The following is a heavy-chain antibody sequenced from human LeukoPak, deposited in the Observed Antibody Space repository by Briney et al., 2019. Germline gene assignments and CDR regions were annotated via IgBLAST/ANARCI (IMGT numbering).Heavy chain of an antibody. CDR2: IYYSGST. CDR3: ASRDSSGPVGPNWFDP. Sequence: LRLSCAASGFTFSSYAMHWVRQPPGKGLEWIGSIYYSGSTYYNPSLKSRVTISVDTSKNQFSLKLSSVTAADTAVYYCASRDSSGPVGPNWFDPWGQGTLVTVSS. V-gene: IGHV4-39*01. J-gene: IGHJ5*02. CDR1: GFTFSSYAMH. D-gene: IGHD3-22*01.